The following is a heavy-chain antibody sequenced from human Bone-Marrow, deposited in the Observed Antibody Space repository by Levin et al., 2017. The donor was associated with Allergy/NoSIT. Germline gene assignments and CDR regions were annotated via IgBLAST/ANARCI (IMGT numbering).Heavy chain of an antibody. V-gene: IGHV3-48*01. CDR1: GFSFNTYN. J-gene: IGHJ2*01. CDR2: ISSGSGTS. CDR3: ARETTYYFDTDGDLRAGWYFDL. Sequence: GGSLRLSCAASGFSFNTYNMHWVRQAPGKGLECISYISSGSGTSDYADSVKGRFTISRDNANNSMYLQMNSLRAEDTAVYYCARETTYYFDTDGDLRAGWYFDLWGRGTLVTVSS. D-gene: IGHD3-22*01.